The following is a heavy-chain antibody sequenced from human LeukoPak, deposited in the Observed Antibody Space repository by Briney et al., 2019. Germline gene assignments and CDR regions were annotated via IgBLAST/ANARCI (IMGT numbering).Heavy chain of an antibody. V-gene: IGHV3-30-3*01. D-gene: IGHD3-3*01. CDR1: GFTFGSYA. J-gene: IGHJ4*02. CDR2: ISYDGSNK. Sequence: PGGSLGLSCAASGFTFGSYAMHWVRQAPGKGLEWVAVISYDGSNKYYADSVKGRFTISRDNSKNTLYLQMNSLRAEDTAVYYCARGLYYDFWSGARNYLFDYWGQGTLVTVSS. CDR3: ARGLYYDFWSGARNYLFDY.